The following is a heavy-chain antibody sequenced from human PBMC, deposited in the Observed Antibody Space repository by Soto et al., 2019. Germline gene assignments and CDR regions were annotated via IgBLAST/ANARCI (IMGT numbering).Heavy chain of an antibody. Sequence: GGSLRLSCAASGFTFSSYAMHWVRQAPGKGLEYVSAISSNGGSTYYANSVKGRFTISRDNSKNTLYLQMGSLRAEDMAVYYCARDFRTTVTTLYYYYYYMDVWGKGTTVTVSS. CDR3: ARDFRTTVTTLYYYYYYMDV. CDR2: ISSNGGST. CDR1: GFTFSSYA. V-gene: IGHV3-64*01. D-gene: IGHD4-17*01. J-gene: IGHJ6*03.